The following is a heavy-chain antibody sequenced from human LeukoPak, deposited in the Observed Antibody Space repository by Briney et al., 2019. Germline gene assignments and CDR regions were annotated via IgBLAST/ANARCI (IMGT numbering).Heavy chain of an antibody. D-gene: IGHD3-22*01. J-gene: IGHJ4*02. Sequence: GGSLRLSCAASGFTFSSYSMNWVRQAPGKGLEWVSSISSSSSYIYYADSVKGRFTISRDNAKNSLYLQMNSLRGEDTAVYYCARLQEDSSGYPDYWGQGTLVTVSS. CDR2: ISSSSSYI. CDR1: GFTFSSYS. V-gene: IGHV3-21*01. CDR3: ARLQEDSSGYPDY.